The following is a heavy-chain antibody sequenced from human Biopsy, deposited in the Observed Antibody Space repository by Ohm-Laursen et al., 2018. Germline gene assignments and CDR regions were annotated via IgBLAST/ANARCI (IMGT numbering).Heavy chain of an antibody. CDR1: GFTFGEHP. Sequence: SLRLSCTASGFTFGEHPMTWVRQAPGKGLEWVSVLSGGGGNTYYAASVKGRFTVSRDNSQNTLYLQMNNLRAEDTAVYYCAKVGGPSYGDYIYFDVWGQGALVTVSS. V-gene: IGHV3-23*01. D-gene: IGHD4-17*01. CDR2: LSGGGGNT. J-gene: IGHJ4*02. CDR3: AKVGGPSYGDYIYFDV.